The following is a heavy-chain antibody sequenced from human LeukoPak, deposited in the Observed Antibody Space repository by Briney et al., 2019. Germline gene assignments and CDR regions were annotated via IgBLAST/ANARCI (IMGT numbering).Heavy chain of an antibody. D-gene: IGHD4-17*01. CDR1: GGSISSYY. CDR3: AKGGSTSRVTTSRVVFGYYYYLDV. J-gene: IGHJ6*03. V-gene: IGHV4-59*01. Sequence: PSETLSLTCTVSGGSISSYYWSWIRQPPGKGLEWIGYIYYSGSTNYNPSLKSRVTISVDTSKNQFSLKLSSVTAADTAVYYCAKGGSTSRVTTSRVVFGYYYYLDVWGKGTPVTVSS. CDR2: IYYSGST.